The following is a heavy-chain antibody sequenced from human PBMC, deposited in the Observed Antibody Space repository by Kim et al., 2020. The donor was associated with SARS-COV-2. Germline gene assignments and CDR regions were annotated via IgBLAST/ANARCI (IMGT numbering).Heavy chain of an antibody. D-gene: IGHD2-2*01. CDR3: ARESFYCSSTSCYALDY. Sequence: GGSLRLSCAASGFTFSSYSMNWVRQAPGKGLEWVSSISSSSSYIYYADSVKGRFTISRDNAKNSLYLQMNSLRAEDTAVYYCARESFYCSSTSCYALDYWGQGTLVTVSS. J-gene: IGHJ4*02. CDR1: GFTFSSYS. CDR2: ISSSSSYI. V-gene: IGHV3-21*01.